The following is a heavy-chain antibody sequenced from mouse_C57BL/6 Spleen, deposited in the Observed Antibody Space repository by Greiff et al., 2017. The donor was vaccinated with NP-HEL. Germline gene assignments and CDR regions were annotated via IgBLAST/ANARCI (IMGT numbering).Heavy chain of an antibody. V-gene: IGHV5-4*03. J-gene: IGHJ2*01. D-gene: IGHD1-1*01. CDR2: ISDGGSYT. CDR3: ARVCITTVVAWDYFDY. CDR1: GFTFSSYA. Sequence: DVKLVESGGGLVKPGGSLKLSCAASGFTFSSYAMSWVRQTPEKRLEWVATISDGGSYTYYPDNVKGRFTISRDNAKNNLYLQMSHLKSEDTAMYYCARVCITTVVAWDYFDYWGHGTTLTVSS.